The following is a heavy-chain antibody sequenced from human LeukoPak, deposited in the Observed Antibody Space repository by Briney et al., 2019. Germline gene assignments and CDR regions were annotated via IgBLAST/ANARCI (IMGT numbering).Heavy chain of an antibody. J-gene: IGHJ3*02. CDR3: ARDNPQTGFSSGWDPFDI. Sequence: GGSLRLSCAASGFTFSDYEVSWVRQAPGKGLEWVSYLSSGAGTIYYSDPVKGRFTISRDNAKNSLYLQMNSLRAEDTAVYYCARDNPQTGFSSGWDPFDIWGQGTLVTVSS. D-gene: IGHD6-19*01. V-gene: IGHV3-48*03. CDR1: GFTFSDYE. CDR2: LSSGAGTI.